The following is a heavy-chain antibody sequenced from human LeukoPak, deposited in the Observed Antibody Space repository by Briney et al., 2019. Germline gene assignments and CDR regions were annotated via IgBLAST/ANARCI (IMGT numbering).Heavy chain of an antibody. CDR2: IYHSGST. J-gene: IGHJ3*02. CDR1: GGSISSGGYS. V-gene: IGHV4-30-2*01. CDR3: ARVLRARATHAFDI. Sequence: SETLSLTCAVSGGSISSGGYSGSWIRQPPGKGLEWIGYIYHSGSTYYNPSLKSRVTISVDRSKNQFSLKLSSVTAADTAVYYCARVLRARATHAFDIWGQGTMVTVSS.